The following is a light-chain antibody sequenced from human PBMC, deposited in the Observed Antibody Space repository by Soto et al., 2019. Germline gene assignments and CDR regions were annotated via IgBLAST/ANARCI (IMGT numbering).Light chain of an antibody. CDR2: KVS. CDR3: MQAKEIPIT. V-gene: IGKV2-24*01. J-gene: IGKJ5*01. Sequence: DILLTQAPLSSPVTLGQPASISCRSSQSLVLSDGNTLLSWLQKRPGQHPRLLIYKVSNRFPGVPDRFSGRGPGPDFTLKISRVEPQDVGVYYCMQAKEIPITFGQGTRLHIK. CDR1: QSLVLSDGNTL.